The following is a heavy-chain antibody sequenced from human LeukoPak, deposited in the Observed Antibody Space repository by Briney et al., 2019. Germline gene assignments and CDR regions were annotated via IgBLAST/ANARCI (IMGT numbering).Heavy chain of an antibody. CDR2: ISGSGGST. Sequence: GGSLRLSCAASGFTLSSYAMRGDCQAPGKGLEWVSAISGSGGSTYYADSVKGRFTISRDNSKNTLYLQMNSLRAEDTAVYYCAKGSSGDWDAFDIWGQGTMVTVSS. D-gene: IGHD2-21*01. V-gene: IGHV3-23*01. J-gene: IGHJ3*02. CDR1: GFTLSSYA. CDR3: AKGSSGDWDAFDI.